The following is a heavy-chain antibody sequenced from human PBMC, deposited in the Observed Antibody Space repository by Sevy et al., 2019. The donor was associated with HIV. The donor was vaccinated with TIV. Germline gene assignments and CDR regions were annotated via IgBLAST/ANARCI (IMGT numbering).Heavy chain of an antibody. CDR2: ISDDGSRK. J-gene: IGHJ3*02. Sequence: GRSLRLSCTASGFSFSGYAMHWVRQAPGKGLEWVVGISDDGSRKYYVDSVKDRFTISRDNSENTLYLEMNSLISEDTAIYYCARYRWRFLEWLRVAFDIWGQGTMVTVSS. D-gene: IGHD3-3*01. V-gene: IGHV3-30-3*01. CDR3: ARYRWRFLEWLRVAFDI. CDR1: GFSFSGYA.